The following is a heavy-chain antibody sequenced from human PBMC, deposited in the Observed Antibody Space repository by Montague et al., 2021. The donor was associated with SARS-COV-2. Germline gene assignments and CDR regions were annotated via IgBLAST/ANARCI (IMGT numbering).Heavy chain of an antibody. CDR2: IFYSGST. CDR3: ARDRQLYNSHSGFDS. Sequence: SETLSLTCTVSGGAISTYFWSWIRQPPGKGLEWIGYIFYSGSTNYSPSLKSRITISVDTSKNQFSLRLTSVTAADTAIYYCARDRQLYNSHSGFDSWGQGILVTASS. D-gene: IGHD3-3*01. V-gene: IGHV4-59*01. J-gene: IGHJ4*02. CDR1: GGAISTYF.